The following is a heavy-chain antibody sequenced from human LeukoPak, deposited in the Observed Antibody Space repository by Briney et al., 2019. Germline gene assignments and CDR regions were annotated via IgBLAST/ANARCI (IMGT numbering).Heavy chain of an antibody. CDR2: IRSKANSYAT. D-gene: IGHD3-9*01. J-gene: IGHJ4*02. CDR3: TRLHYDILTGYWYYFDY. CDR1: GFTFSGSA. Sequence: GGSLKLSCAASGFTFSGSAMHWVRQASGKGLEWVGRIRSKANSYATAYAASVKGRFTISRDDSKNTAYLQMNSLKTEDTAVYYCTRLHYDILTGYWYYFDYWGQGTLVTVSS. V-gene: IGHV3-73*01.